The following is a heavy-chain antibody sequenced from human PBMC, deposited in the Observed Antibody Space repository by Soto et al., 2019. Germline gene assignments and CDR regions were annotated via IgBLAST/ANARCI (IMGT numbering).Heavy chain of an antibody. CDR2: INADNGNT. D-gene: IGHD2-21*01. CDR3: SIHPWGAYSFDS. J-gene: IGHJ4*02. V-gene: IGHV1-3*01. Sequence: QVQLVQSGTEVKLPGASVRLSCKASGSICTTNAIDWVRQAPGERLAWMGWINADNGNTRYSQNFQGRVTITRDTSARIVYMEFSSLTSEDTAVYYCSIHPWGAYSFDSWGQGTLVTVSA. CDR1: GSICTTNA.